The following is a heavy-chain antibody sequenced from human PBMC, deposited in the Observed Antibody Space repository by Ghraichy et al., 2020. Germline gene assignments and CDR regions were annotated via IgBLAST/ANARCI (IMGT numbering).Heavy chain of an antibody. CDR1: GYSFTSYD. CDR2: MNADSGYA. CDR3: ARVRSGTEHLDY. Sequence: ASVKVSCKASGYSFTSYDINWVRQATGQGLEWMGWMNADSGYAGYVRKFQGRVTMTRDTSISTAYMELSSLRSEDTAVYYCARVRSGTEHLDYWGQGTLVTVSS. J-gene: IGHJ4*02. D-gene: IGHD3-10*01. V-gene: IGHV1-8*02.